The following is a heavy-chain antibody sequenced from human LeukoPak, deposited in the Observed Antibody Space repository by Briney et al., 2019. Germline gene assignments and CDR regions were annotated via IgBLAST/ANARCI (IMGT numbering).Heavy chain of an antibody. CDR2: INPNSGGT. V-gene: IGHV1-2*02. J-gene: IGHJ4*02. CDR3: ARACSGYDFVDY. D-gene: IGHD5-12*01. CDR1: GYTFTGYY. Sequence: ASVKVSCKASGYTFTGYYMHWVRQAPGQGLEWMGWINPNSGGTNYAQKFQGRVTMTRDTSISTAYMELSRLRSDDTAVYYCARACSGYDFVDYWGQGTLVTVSS.